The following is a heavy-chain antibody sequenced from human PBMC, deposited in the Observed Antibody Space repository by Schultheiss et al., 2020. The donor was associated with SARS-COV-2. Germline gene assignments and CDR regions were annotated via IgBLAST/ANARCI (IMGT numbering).Heavy chain of an antibody. J-gene: IGHJ5*02. D-gene: IGHD2/OR15-2a*01. Sequence: GGSLRLSCAASGFTFSNAWMSWVRQAPGKGLEWVGRIKSKTDGGTTDYAAPVKGRFTISRDDSKNTLYLQMNSLRAEDTAVYYCARDFREGFDPWGQGTLVTVSS. CDR3: ARDFREGFDP. V-gene: IGHV3-15*01. CDR1: GFTFSNAW. CDR2: IKSKTDGGTT.